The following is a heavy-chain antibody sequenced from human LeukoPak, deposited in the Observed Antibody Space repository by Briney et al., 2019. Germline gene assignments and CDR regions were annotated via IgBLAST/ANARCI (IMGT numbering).Heavy chain of an antibody. D-gene: IGHD3-10*01. J-gene: IGHJ4*02. CDR1: GGSINNHY. Sequence: SSETLSLTCIVSGGSINNHYWTWIRQTPGKGLEWIGDIHYTGTTKYNPSLKSRVTISIDTSKNQFSLELSSVTAADTAVYYCARLYADGGITMVRGVINYWGQGTLVTVSS. V-gene: IGHV4-59*08. CDR3: ARLYADGGITMVRGVINY. CDR2: IHYTGTT.